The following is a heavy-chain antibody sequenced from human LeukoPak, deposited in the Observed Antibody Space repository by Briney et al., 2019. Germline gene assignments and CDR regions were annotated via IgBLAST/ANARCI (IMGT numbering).Heavy chain of an antibody. J-gene: IGHJ4*02. V-gene: IGHV3-7*01. CDR2: IKQDGSEK. CDR3: ARVRGYCSSTSCSNYFDY. CDR1: GFTFSSYA. D-gene: IGHD2-2*01. Sequence: GGSLRLSCAASGFTFSSYAMSWVRQAPGKGLEWVANIKQDGSEKYYVDSVKGRFTISRDKAKNSLYLQMNSLRAEDTAVYYCARVRGYCSSTSCSNYFDYWGQGTLVTVSS.